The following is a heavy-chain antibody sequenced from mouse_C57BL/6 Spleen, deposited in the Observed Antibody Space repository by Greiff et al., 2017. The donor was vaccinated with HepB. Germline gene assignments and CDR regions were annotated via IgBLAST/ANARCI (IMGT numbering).Heavy chain of an antibody. CDR2: ISDGGSYT. Sequence: EVQLVESGGGLVKPGGSLKLSCAASGFTFSSYAMSWVRQTPEKRLEWVATISDGGSYTYYPDNVKGRFTISRDNAKNNLYLQMSHLKSEDTAMYYCARERLLLQGFMDYWGQGTSVTVSS. V-gene: IGHV5-4*01. CDR3: ARERLLLQGFMDY. D-gene: IGHD1-1*01. J-gene: IGHJ4*01. CDR1: GFTFSSYA.